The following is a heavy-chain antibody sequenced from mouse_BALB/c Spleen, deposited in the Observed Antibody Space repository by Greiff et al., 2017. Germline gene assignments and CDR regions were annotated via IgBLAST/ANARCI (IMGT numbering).Heavy chain of an antibody. J-gene: IGHJ1*01. V-gene: IGHV1S135*01. CDR3: ARGKVRREGYFDV. CDR1: GYAFSSYW. CDR2: IDPYNGGT. Sequence: VQLKQSGAELVRPGSSVKISCKASGYAFSSYWMNWVKQSHGKSLEWIGYIDPYNGGTSYNQKFKGKATLTVDKSSSTAFMHLNSLTSEDSAVYYCARGKVRREGYFDVWGAGTTVTVSS. D-gene: IGHD2-14*01.